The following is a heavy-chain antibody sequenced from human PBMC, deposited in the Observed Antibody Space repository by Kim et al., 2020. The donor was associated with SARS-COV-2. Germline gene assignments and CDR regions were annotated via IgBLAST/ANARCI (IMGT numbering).Heavy chain of an antibody. D-gene: IGHD6-19*01. Sequence: GGSLRLSCAASTFTFSSHWMNWVRQTPGKGLEAVAMIKPDGSDTYYVDSVKGRFTISRHNAKTSLYLQMTSLRDEDTAVYYCARDPGWGAFDIWGHGTLVTVSS. V-gene: IGHV3-7*03. CDR1: TFTFSSHW. CDR2: IKPDGSDT. CDR3: ARDPGWGAFDI. J-gene: IGHJ3*02.